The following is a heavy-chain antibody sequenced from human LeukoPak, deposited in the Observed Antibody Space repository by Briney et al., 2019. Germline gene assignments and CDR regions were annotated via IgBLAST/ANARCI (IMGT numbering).Heavy chain of an antibody. CDR2: INHSGST. CDR1: GGSFSGYY. CDR3: ARGSDDYVWGSYRSFYFDY. Sequence: SETLSLTCAVYGGSFSGYYWSWIRQPPGKGLEWIGEINHSGSTNYNPSLKSRVTISVDTSKNQFSLKLSSVTAADTAVYYCARGSDDYVWGSYRSFYFDYWGQGTLVTVSS. V-gene: IGHV4-34*01. J-gene: IGHJ4*02. D-gene: IGHD3-16*02.